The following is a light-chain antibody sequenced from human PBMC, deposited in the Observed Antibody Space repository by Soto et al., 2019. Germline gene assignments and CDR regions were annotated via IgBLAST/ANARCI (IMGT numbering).Light chain of an antibody. CDR3: HQYNNWPRT. CDR1: PSVSST. CDR2: GAS. V-gene: IGKV3-15*01. Sequence: EMCMTQCPASLSVYQGERATLSCRASPSVSSTLAWSQHKPGQTTRLLIYGASTRATGIPARFSGSGTGTESTLTIGSLLSESFAVYSSHQYNNWPRTLGQGTKVDSK. J-gene: IGKJ1*01.